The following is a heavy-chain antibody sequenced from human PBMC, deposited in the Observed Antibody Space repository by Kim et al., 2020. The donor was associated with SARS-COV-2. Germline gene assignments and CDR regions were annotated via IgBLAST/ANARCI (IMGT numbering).Heavy chain of an antibody. D-gene: IGHD3-3*01. Sequence: GGSLRLSCAASGFTFSSYGMHWVRQAPGKGLEWVAVISYDGSNKYYADSVKGRFTISRDNSKNTLYLQMNSLRAEDTAVYYCAKMEWATGMDVWGQGTTVTVSS. J-gene: IGHJ6*02. CDR1: GFTFSSYG. CDR3: AKMEWATGMDV. V-gene: IGHV3-30*18. CDR2: ISYDGSNK.